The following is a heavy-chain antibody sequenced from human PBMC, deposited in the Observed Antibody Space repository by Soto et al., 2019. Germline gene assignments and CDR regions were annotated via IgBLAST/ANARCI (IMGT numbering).Heavy chain of an antibody. CDR2: INHSGST. V-gene: IGHV4-34*01. Sequence: SETLSLTCAVHGGSFSGYYWSWIRQPPGKGLEWIGEINHSGSTNYNPSLKSRVTISVDTSKNQFSLKLSSVTAADTAVYYCARGCSDRDLRIWFGELLYSYYYYMDVWGKGTTVTVSS. CDR3: ARGCSDRDLRIWFGELLYSYYYYMDV. CDR1: GGSFSGYY. D-gene: IGHD3-10*01. J-gene: IGHJ6*03.